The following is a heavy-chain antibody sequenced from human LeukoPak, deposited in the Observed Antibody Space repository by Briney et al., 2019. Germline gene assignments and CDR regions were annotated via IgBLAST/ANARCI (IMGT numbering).Heavy chain of an antibody. Sequence: PGGSLRLSCAASGFTFSSYAMSWVRQAPGKGLEWVSAISGSGGSTYYADSVKGRFTISRDTARNSLSLQMNSLRAEDTAVYYCARDRDWVFDYWGQGTLVTVSS. J-gene: IGHJ4*02. CDR2: ISGSGGST. D-gene: IGHD2-21*02. CDR1: GFTFSSYA. V-gene: IGHV3-23*01. CDR3: ARDRDWVFDY.